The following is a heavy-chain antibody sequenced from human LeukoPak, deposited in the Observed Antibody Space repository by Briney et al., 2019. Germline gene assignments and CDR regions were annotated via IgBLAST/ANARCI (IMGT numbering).Heavy chain of an antibody. CDR1: GYTFTDYY. CDR3: ARDGSLAY. CDR2: INSNSGAT. V-gene: IGHV1-2*02. D-gene: IGHD5-12*01. J-gene: IGHJ4*02. Sequence: APVKVSCKASGYTFTDYYIHWVRQAPGQGLEWMGWINSNSGATNYAQKFQGRVTMTRDTSISTAYMELTRLGSDDTAVYYCARDGSLAYWGQGTLVTVSS.